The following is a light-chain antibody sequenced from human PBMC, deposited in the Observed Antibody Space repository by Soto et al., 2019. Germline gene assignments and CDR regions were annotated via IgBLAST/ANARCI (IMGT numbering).Light chain of an antibody. Sequence: QFVLTQPPSASGTPGQRVTISCSGSSSNIGSNYVYWYQQLPGTAPKLLIYRNNQRPSGVPDRFSGSKSGTSASLAISGLRSEDEADYYCAAWDDSLSGQVFGGGTKLTVL. CDR1: SSNIGSNY. CDR3: AAWDDSLSGQV. CDR2: RNN. V-gene: IGLV1-47*01. J-gene: IGLJ3*02.